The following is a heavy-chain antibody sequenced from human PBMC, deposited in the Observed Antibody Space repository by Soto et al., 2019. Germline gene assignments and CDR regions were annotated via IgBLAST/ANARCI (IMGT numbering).Heavy chain of an antibody. V-gene: IGHV3-33*01. Sequence: QVQLVESGGGVVQPERSLRLSCAASGFTFSAYGMHWVRQAPGKGLEWVAVIWSDDNNKYYADSVKGRCSISRDNSKNTLYLQMNSLGADDTAVYYCARELNTVTTRDAFDIWGQGTMVIVSS. CDR2: IWSDDNNK. CDR3: ARELNTVTTRDAFDI. CDR1: GFTFSAYG. J-gene: IGHJ3*02. D-gene: IGHD4-17*01.